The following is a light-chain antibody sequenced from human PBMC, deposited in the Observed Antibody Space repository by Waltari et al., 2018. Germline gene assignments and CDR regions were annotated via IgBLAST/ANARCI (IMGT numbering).Light chain of an antibody. CDR3: QQYFSSPLS. CDR1: SILNSSQNKNY. J-gene: IGKJ3*01. V-gene: IGKV4-1*01. Sequence: SILNSSQNKNYLAWYHRKSGQSPKLLSYAASTRESGVPDRFSGSGSGTDFTLTISGLQAEDVAVYYCQQYFSSPLSFGPGTKVDIK. CDR2: AAS.